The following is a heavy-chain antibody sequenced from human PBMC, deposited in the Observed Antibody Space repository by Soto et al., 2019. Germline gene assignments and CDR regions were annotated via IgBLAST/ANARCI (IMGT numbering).Heavy chain of an antibody. CDR3: ARDLGTGTDY. J-gene: IGHJ4*02. CDR1: GDSITNSNW. V-gene: IGHV4-4*02. D-gene: IGHD1-1*01. Sequence: QVQLQESGPGLVKPSGTLSLTCAVSGDSITNSNWWSWVRQAPGKGLEWIGEIYHSGATTYNPSLKSRVTISVDSPNNHFSLKLTSVTAADTAVYFCARDLGTGTDYWGQGTLVTVAS. CDR2: IYHSGAT.